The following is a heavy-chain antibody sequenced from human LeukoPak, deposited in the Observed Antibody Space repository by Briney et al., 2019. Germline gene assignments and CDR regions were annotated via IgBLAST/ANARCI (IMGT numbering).Heavy chain of an antibody. Sequence: PGGSLRLSCAASGFTFSSYWMHWVRQVPGKRLMWVSRINSDGSSTSYADSVKGRFTISRDNAKNTLYLQMNSLRAEDTAVYYCARTELDYSKYYYYYMDVWGKGTTVTVSS. CDR2: INSDGSST. V-gene: IGHV3-74*01. CDR1: GFTFSSYW. J-gene: IGHJ6*03. CDR3: ARTELDYSKYYYYYMDV. D-gene: IGHD4-11*01.